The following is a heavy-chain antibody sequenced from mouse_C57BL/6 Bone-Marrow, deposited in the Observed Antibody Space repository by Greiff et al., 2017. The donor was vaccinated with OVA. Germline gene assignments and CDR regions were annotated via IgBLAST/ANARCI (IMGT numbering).Heavy chain of an antibody. J-gene: IGHJ4*01. Sequence: VQLQQSGAELARPGASVKMSCKASGYTFTSYTMHWVKQRPGQGLEWIGYINPSSGYTKYNQKFKDKATLTADKSSSTAYMQLSSLTSEDSAVYYCARYDGDWDAMDYWGQGTSVTVSS. V-gene: IGHV1-4*01. CDR3: ARYDGDWDAMDY. CDR1: GYTFTSYT. CDR2: INPSSGYT. D-gene: IGHD2-3*01.